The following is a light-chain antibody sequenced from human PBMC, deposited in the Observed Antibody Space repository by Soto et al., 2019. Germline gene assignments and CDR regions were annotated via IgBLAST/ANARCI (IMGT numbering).Light chain of an antibody. V-gene: IGKV3-15*01. CDR3: QQYDEWPSYT. CDR1: QSVNSN. Sequence: EIVMTQSPTTLSVSPGERATLSCRASQSVNSNLAWYQHIPGQAPRLLVYGASTRATGIPARFSGSGSGTEFTLTVSGLQSEDSAVYYCQQYDEWPSYTFGQGTKLEIK. CDR2: GAS. J-gene: IGKJ2*01.